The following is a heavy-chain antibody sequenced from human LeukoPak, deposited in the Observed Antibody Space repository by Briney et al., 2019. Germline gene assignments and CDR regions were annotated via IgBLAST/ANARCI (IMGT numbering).Heavy chain of an antibody. CDR1: GFTFSSPA. J-gene: IGHJ6*02. CDR3: ASYPYYYGVDV. V-gene: IGHV3-48*01. Sequence: PGGSLRLSCAASGFTFSSPAMNWVRQAPGKGLEWVSFITSSSLTIYYADSVKGRFTISRDNAKTSLYLQMNSLRAEDTAVYYCASYPYYYGVDVWGQGTTVTVSS. CDR2: ITSSSLTI.